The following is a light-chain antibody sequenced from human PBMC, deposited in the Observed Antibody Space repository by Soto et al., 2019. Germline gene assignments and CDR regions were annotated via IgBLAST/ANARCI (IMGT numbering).Light chain of an antibody. Sequence: IVLTQSPATLSVSPGERVTLSCRASENVGTNLAWYQQRPGQPPRLLIYGSSTRAPGISATFSGSGSRTEFPLTISSLQSEDSAVYYCQQYNNWGLSFGGGTRVEIK. V-gene: IGKV3D-15*01. CDR1: ENVGTN. CDR3: QQYNNWGLS. CDR2: GSS. J-gene: IGKJ4*01.